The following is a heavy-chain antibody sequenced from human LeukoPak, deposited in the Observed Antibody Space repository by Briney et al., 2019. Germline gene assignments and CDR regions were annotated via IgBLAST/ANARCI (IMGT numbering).Heavy chain of an antibody. CDR2: ISGSAGSA. D-gene: IGHD3-16*01. V-gene: IGHV3-23*01. Sequence: GGSLRLSCAASGFTFTTYAMSWVRQAPGKGLEWVSTISGSAGSAYYADSVKGRFTISRDNTKNSLYLQMNSLRAEDTAVYYCARDFGITFGGPVASPYYWGQGTLVTVSS. CDR1: GFTFTTYA. CDR3: ARDFGITFGGPVASPYY. J-gene: IGHJ4*02.